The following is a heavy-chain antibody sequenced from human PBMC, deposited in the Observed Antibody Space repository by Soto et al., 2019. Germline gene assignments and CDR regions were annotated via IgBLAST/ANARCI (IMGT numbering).Heavy chain of an antibody. CDR3: ARGHILTGARYNWFYX. CDR1: GFTFSSCE. J-gene: IGHJ5*02. V-gene: IGHV3-48*03. D-gene: IGHD3-9*01. Sequence: PGGSLRLSCATSGFTFSSCEMNWVRQAPGKGLEWVSYISSSGSTIYYADSVKVRFTISRDNANNSLYLQLNSLRAQDTAVYYCARGHILTGARYNWFYXWGQGTLFTVSX. CDR2: ISSSGSTI.